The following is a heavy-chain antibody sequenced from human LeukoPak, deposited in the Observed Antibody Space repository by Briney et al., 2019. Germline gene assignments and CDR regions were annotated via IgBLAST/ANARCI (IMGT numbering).Heavy chain of an antibody. D-gene: IGHD3-9*01. J-gene: IGHJ3*02. CDR3: ARDIRGGYDILTGYQEAPDAFDI. V-gene: IGHV3-48*03. CDR1: GFTFSSYE. CDR2: ISSSGSTT. Sequence: PGGSLRLSCAASGFTFSSYEMNWVRQAPGKGLEWVSYISSSGSTTYYADSVKGRFTISRDNAKNSLYLQMNSLRAEDTAVYYCARDIRGGYDILTGYQEAPDAFDIWGQGTMVTVSS.